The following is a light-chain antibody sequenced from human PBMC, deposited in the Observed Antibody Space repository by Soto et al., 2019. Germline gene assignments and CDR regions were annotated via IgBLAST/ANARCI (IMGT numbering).Light chain of an antibody. V-gene: IGLV2-14*01. Sequence: QSALTQPASVSGSPGQSITISCTGTSSDVGGYNYVSWYQQHPGKAPKLMIYEVSNRPSGVSNRSSGSKSGNTASLTISGLQAEDEADYYCSSYTSSSTLVFGNGTKVTVL. CDR1: SSDVGGYNY. J-gene: IGLJ1*01. CDR2: EVS. CDR3: SSYTSSSTLV.